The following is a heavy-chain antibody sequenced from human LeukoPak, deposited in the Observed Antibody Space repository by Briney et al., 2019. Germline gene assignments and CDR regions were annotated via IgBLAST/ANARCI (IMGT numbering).Heavy chain of an antibody. CDR1: GFTFSSFE. CDR2: ISSRGDTT. J-gene: IGHJ4*02. D-gene: IGHD4-17*01. V-gene: IGHV3-48*03. Sequence: GGSLRLSCAASGFTFSSFEMNWVRQAPGEGLQRVSYISSRGDTTHYADSVKGRFTISRDNARNSLFLQMNSLRAEDTAVYYCARVSPNTVTTLQYFDYWGQGTLVTVSS. CDR3: ARVSPNTVTTLQYFDY.